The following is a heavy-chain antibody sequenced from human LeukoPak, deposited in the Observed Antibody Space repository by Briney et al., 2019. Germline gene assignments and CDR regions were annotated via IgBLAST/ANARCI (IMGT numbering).Heavy chain of an antibody. CDR3: AQQSGSRFDY. D-gene: IGHD1-26*01. J-gene: IGHJ4*02. Sequence: GGSLRLSCAVSGFSFSNYAMSWVRQAPGKGLEWVPGVTYSGGSSYYPDSVKGRFTISRDNSKNTLYLQMNSLRAEDTAVYYCAQQSGSRFDYWGQGTLVTVSS. CDR2: VTYSGGSS. V-gene: IGHV3-23*01. CDR1: GFSFSNYA.